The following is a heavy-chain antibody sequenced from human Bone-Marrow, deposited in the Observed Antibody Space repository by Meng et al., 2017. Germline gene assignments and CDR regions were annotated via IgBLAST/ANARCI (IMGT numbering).Heavy chain of an antibody. CDR2: MNPNSGNT. D-gene: IGHD6-19*01. Sequence: ASVKVSCKASGYTFTSYDINGVRQATGQGLEWMGWMNPNSGNTGYAQKYQGRVTMTRNTSISTAYMELSSLRSEDTAVYYCARDFLDGGWYSQVWAFDYWGQGTLVTVSS. CDR3: ARDFLDGGWYSQVWAFDY. J-gene: IGHJ4*02. CDR1: GYTFTSYD. V-gene: IGHV1-8*01.